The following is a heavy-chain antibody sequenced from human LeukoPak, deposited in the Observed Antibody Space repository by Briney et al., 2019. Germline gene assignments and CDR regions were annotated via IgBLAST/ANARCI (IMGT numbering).Heavy chain of an antibody. CDR1: GYTFTSYG. J-gene: IGHJ5*02. CDR2: ISAYNGNT. CDR3: ARDLPDLFYSSGWYH. V-gene: IGHV1-18*01. Sequence: ASVKVSCKASGYTFTSYGISWVRQAPGRGLEWMGWISAYNGNTNYAQKLQGRVTMTTDTSTSTAYMELRSLRSDDTAVYYCARDLPDLFYSSGWYHWGQGTLVTVSS. D-gene: IGHD6-19*01.